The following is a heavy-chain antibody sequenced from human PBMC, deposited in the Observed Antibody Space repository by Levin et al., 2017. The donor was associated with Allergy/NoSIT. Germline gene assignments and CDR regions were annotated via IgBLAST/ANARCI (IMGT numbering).Heavy chain of an antibody. J-gene: IGHJ4*02. D-gene: IGHD3-10*01. CDR3: ARDAGGIAPGIFEY. CDR2: IKKDGSEK. Sequence: PGGSLRLSCAASGFTSGFTFSSYWMSWVRQAPGKGLEWVANIKKDGSEKNYVDSVKGRFTISRDNAKNSLYLQMNSLRAEDTAVYYCARDAGGIAPGIFEYWGQGTLVTVSS. V-gene: IGHV3-7*01. CDR1: GFTFSSYW.